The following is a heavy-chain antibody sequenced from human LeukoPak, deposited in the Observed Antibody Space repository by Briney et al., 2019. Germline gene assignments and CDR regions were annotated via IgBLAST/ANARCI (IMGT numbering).Heavy chain of an antibody. CDR3: ARGPTNLVTAASGWFDP. CDR2: ISTSSSYI. CDR1: GFTFRDFY. V-gene: IGHV3-11*06. D-gene: IGHD2-15*01. Sequence: GGSLRLSCAASGFTFRDFYMSWIRQAPGKGLEWVSSISTSSSYIYYADSVKGRFTISRDNAKNSLYLQMNSLRAEDTAVYYCARGPTNLVTAASGWFDPWGQGTLVTVSS. J-gene: IGHJ5*02.